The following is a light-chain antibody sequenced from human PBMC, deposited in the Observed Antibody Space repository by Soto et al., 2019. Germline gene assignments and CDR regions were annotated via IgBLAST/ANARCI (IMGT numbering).Light chain of an antibody. Sequence: DIQMTQSPSTLSASLGDRVTITCRASRAIIDWLAWYQQRPGKAPKLLIYRASRLESGVPSRVSGGGSGTEFTLTISVLQPDDFATYYCQQYNTFSFTFGQGTKLEI. CDR2: RAS. CDR3: QQYNTFSFT. V-gene: IGKV1-5*03. J-gene: IGKJ2*01. CDR1: RAIIDW.